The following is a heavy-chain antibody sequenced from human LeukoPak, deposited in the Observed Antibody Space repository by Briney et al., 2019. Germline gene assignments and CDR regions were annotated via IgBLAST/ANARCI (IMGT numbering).Heavy chain of an antibody. CDR3: ATFTPLRAFDF. V-gene: IGHV3-66*01. D-gene: IGHD3-16*01. Sequence: PGGSLRLSCAASEFTVSSNYMNWVRQAPGKGLEWVSCIYSGGSTYYADSVRGRFTISRDSSKNTLYLQMNSLRAEDTAIYFCATFTPLRAFDFWGQGTLVTVSS. J-gene: IGHJ4*02. CDR2: IYSGGST. CDR1: EFTVSSNY.